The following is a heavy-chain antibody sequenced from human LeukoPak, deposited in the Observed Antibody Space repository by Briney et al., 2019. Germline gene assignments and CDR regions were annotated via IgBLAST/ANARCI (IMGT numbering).Heavy chain of an antibody. V-gene: IGHV1-2*02. D-gene: IGHD6-13*01. CDR3: ARTLYISAAPGGFDY. J-gene: IGHJ4*02. CDR1: GYTSTGYY. CDR2: INPNSGGT. Sequence: ASVKVSCKASGYTSTGYYMHWVRQAPGQGLEWMGWINPNSGGTNYAQKFQGRVTVTRDTSTGTVYMELNTLRSADTAVYYCARTLYISAAPGGFDYWGQGTLVTVSS.